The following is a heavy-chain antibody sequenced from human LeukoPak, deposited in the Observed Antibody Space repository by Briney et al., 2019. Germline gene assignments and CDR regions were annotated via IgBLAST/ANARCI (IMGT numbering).Heavy chain of an antibody. D-gene: IGHD3-10*01. CDR1: GYTFTGYG. V-gene: IGHV1-18*01. CDR3: ARDSREVLLWFGEFSP. CDR2: ISGYNGHT. J-gene: IGHJ5*02. Sequence: GASVKVSCKASGYTFTGYGISWVRQAPGQGLEWMGWISGYNGHTKYAQKFQGRATMTTDTSTSTAYMELRSLRSDDTAVYYCARDSREVLLWFGEFSPWGQGTLVTVSS.